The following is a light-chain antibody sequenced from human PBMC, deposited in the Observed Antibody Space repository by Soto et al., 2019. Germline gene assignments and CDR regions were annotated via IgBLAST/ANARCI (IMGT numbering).Light chain of an antibody. V-gene: IGKV4-1*01. Sequence: IAVTQSPDSLAVSLGERATINCKSSQSVFSASNNQNYLSWYQQKPGRPPKLLIFWASTRASGVPDRFRGSGSGTDFTLTINNLQAEDVAVYYCLQYYQCLALSFGRGTQV. CDR2: WAS. J-gene: IGKJ4*01. CDR1: QSVFSASNNQNY. CDR3: LQYYQCLALS.